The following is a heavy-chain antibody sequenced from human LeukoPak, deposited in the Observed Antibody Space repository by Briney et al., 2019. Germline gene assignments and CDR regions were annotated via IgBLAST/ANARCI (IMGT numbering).Heavy chain of an antibody. CDR1: GGSFSGYY. CDR3: APIPAAPPNFDY. J-gene: IGHJ4*02. D-gene: IGHD2-2*01. Sequence: SETLSLTCAVYGGSFSGYYWSWIRQPPGKGLEWIGEINHSGSTSYNPSLKSRVTISVDTSKNQFSLKLSSVTAADTAVYYCAPIPAAPPNFDYWGQGTLVTVSS. V-gene: IGHV4-34*01. CDR2: INHSGST.